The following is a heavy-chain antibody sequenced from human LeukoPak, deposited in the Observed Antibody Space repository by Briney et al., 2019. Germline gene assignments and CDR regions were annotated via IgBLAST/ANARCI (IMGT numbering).Heavy chain of an antibody. CDR2: INTHNGNT. J-gene: IGHJ4*02. CDR3: ARDTPQHLKRYDY. CDR1: GYNFDKFG. D-gene: IGHD6-13*01. V-gene: IGHV1-18*01. Sequence: RASVKVSCTASGYNFDKFGIAWVRQAPGQGLEWMGWINTHNGNTKYAQQYQGRVTMTTDTSTSTVYMELRSLRSDDTAVYFCARDTPQHLKRYDYWGQGTQVTVSS.